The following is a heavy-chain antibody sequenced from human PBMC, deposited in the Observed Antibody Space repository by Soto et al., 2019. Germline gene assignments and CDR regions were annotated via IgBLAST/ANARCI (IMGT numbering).Heavy chain of an antibody. V-gene: IGHV3-48*02. CDR2: ISRSSTTI. J-gene: IGHJ6*02. Sequence: EVQLVESGGGLVQPGGSLRLSCAASGFTFSSYSMNWVRQAPGKGLEWVSYISRSSTTIYYADSVKGRFTISRDNAKNSLYLQMNSLRDEDTAVYYCARDSMGAAYYYGMDVWGQGTTVTVSS. CDR3: ARDSMGAAYYYGMDV. CDR1: GFTFSSYS. D-gene: IGHD2-2*01.